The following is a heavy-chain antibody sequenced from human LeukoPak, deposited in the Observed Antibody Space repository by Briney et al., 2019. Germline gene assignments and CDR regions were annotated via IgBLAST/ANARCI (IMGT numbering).Heavy chain of an antibody. CDR2: ISSSSSTI. Sequence: GGSLTLSCAASGFTFSSYSMNWVRQAPGKGLEWVSYISSSSSTIYYADSVKGRFTISRDNAKNSLYLQMNSLRAEDTAVYYCARVFGGRYYYGSGSYYKGGYYFDYWGQGTLVTVSS. CDR1: GFTFSSYS. D-gene: IGHD3-10*01. CDR3: ARVFGGRYYYGSGSYYKGGYYFDY. J-gene: IGHJ4*02. V-gene: IGHV3-48*01.